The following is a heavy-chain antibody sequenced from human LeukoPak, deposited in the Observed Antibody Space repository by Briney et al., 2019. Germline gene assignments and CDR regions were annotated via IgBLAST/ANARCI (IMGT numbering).Heavy chain of an antibody. J-gene: IGHJ4*02. V-gene: IGHV3-23*01. CDR2: ISGSGGST. D-gene: IGHD2-2*01. CDR1: GFTFSSYA. CDR3: AKVGVSVYCSSTSCYLAY. Sequence: PGGSLRLSCAASGFTFSSYAMSWVRQAPGKGLERVSAISGSGGSTYYADSVKGRFTISRDNSKNTLYLQMNSLRAEDTAVYYCAKVGVSVYCSSTSCYLAYWGQGTLVTVSS.